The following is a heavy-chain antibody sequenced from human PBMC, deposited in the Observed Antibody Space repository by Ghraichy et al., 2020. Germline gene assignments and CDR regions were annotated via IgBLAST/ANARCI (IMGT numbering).Heavy chain of an antibody. Sequence: SQTLLLTCTVSGGSISSYYWSWIRQPPGKGLEWIGYIYYSGSTNYNPSLKSRVAISVDTSKNQFSLKLSSVTAADTAVYYCARGTAYYYDSSERGAFDIWGQGTMVTVSS. D-gene: IGHD3-22*01. CDR3: ARGTAYYYDSSERGAFDI. J-gene: IGHJ3*02. V-gene: IGHV4-59*01. CDR2: IYYSGST. CDR1: GGSISSYY.